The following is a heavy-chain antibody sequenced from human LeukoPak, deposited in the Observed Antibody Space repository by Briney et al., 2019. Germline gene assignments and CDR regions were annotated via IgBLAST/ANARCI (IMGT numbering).Heavy chain of an antibody. CDR2: IKQDGSEK. Sequence: GGSLRLSCAASGFTFSSYWMSWVRQAPGKGLEWVANIKQDGSEKYYVDSVKGRFTISRDNAKNSLYLQMNSLRGEDTAVYYCARDQFYYYYGMDVWGQGTTVTVSS. V-gene: IGHV3-7*01. CDR3: ARDQFYYYYGMDV. J-gene: IGHJ6*02. CDR1: GFTFSSYW.